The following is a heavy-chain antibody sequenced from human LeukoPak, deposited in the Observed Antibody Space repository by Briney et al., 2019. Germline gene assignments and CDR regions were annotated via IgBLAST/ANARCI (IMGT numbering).Heavy chain of an antibody. CDR2: ISAYNVNT. CDR3: ARVPPYSSSSGLGY. J-gene: IGHJ4*02. V-gene: IGHV1-18*01. D-gene: IGHD6-6*01. CDR1: GYTFTSYG. Sequence: GASVNVSCKASGYTFTSYGISWVRQAPGQGLEWMGWISAYNVNTNYAQKLQGRVTMTTDTSTSTAYMELRSLRSDDTAVYYCARVPPYSSSSGLGYWGQGTLVTVSS.